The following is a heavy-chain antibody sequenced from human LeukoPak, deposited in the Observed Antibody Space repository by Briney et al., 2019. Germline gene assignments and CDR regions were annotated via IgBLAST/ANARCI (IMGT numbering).Heavy chain of an antibody. CDR3: TRHSYGHAPRSYYYYYMDV. D-gene: IGHD5-18*01. Sequence: GGSLRLSCAASGFTFSGSAMHWVRRASGKGLEWVGRIRSKANSYATAYAASVKGRFTISRDDSKNTAYLQMNSLKTEDTAVYYCTRHSYGHAPRSYYYYYMDVWGKGTTVTVSS. CDR1: GFTFSGSA. V-gene: IGHV3-73*01. CDR2: IRSKANSYAT. J-gene: IGHJ6*03.